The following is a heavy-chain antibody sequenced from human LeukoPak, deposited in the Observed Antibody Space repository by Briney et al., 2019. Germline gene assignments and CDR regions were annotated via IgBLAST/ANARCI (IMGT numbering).Heavy chain of an antibody. J-gene: IGHJ4*02. CDR3: ARRKDCTGGRCHFDN. V-gene: IGHV5-51*01. D-gene: IGHD2-15*01. Sequence: GESLKISCTASGYSFAAYWIPWVRQMPRKGLELMGIIDPGDSDTRYSPSFQGQVTISVDKSINTAYVQWSSLKASDTAMYYCARRKDCTGGRCHFDNWGQGTLVTVSS. CDR2: IDPGDSDT. CDR1: GYSFAAYW.